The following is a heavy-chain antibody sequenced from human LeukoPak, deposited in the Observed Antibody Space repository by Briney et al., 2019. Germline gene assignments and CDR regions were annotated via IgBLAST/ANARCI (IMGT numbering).Heavy chain of an antibody. J-gene: IGHJ4*02. V-gene: IGHV4-30-2*01. Sequence: PSQTLSLTCAVSGGSISSGGYYWSWIRQPPGKGLEWIGYIYHSGSTYYNPSLKSRVTISVDRSKNQFSLKLSSVTAADTAVYYCARGQQLVRPYYFDYWGQGTLVTVSS. CDR1: GGSISSGGYY. CDR2: IYHSGST. D-gene: IGHD6-13*01. CDR3: ARGQQLVRPYYFDY.